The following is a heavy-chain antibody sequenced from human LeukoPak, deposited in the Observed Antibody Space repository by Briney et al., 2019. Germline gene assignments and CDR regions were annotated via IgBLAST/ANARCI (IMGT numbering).Heavy chain of an antibody. V-gene: IGHV3-7*01. J-gene: IGHJ6*02. CDR2: IKQDGSEK. CDR3: ARTYCGGDCYSLYYYYGMDV. Sequence: GGSLRLSCAASGFTFSSYWMSWVRQAPGKGLEWVANIKQDGSEKYYVDSVKGRFTISRDNSKNTLYLQMNSLRAEDTAVYYCARTYCGGDCYSLYYYYGMDVWGQGTTVTVSS. CDR1: GFTFSSYW. D-gene: IGHD2-21*02.